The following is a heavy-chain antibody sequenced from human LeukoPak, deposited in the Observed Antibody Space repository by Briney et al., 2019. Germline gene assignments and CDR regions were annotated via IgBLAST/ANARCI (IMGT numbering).Heavy chain of an antibody. CDR2: VRSKTTNYAT. CDR1: GFTFSGSA. J-gene: IGHJ3*02. CDR3: TTYSTVWGYAFDI. D-gene: IGHD6-13*01. Sequence: GGSLRLSCAASGFTFSGSAMHWVRPASGKGLEWVGRVRSKTTNYATSYAASVGGRSTISRDDSKSTAYLQMNSLKTEDTAVYYCTTYSTVWGYAFDIWGQGTMVTVSS. V-gene: IGHV3-73*01.